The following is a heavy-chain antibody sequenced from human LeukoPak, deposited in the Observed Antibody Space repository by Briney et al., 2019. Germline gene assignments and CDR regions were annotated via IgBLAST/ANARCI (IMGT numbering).Heavy chain of an antibody. J-gene: IGHJ5*02. CDR3: ARVAAAVSRWFDP. Sequence: SETLSLTCSVFGASIRSYYWSWIRQPPGKGPEWIGYIYYSGSTNYNPSLKSRVTISVDTSKNQFSLKLSSVTAADTAVYYCARVAAAVSRWFDPWGQGTLVTVSS. CDR2: IYYSGST. V-gene: IGHV4-59*01. CDR1: GASIRSYY. D-gene: IGHD6-13*01.